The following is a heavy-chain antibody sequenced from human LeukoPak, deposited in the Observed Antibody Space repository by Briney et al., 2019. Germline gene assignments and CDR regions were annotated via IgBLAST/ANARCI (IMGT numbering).Heavy chain of an antibody. V-gene: IGHV3-48*04. Sequence: GGSLRLSCAASGFTFSSYSMLWVRQAPGKGLEWVSYISSSSTTIYYADSVKGRFTISRDNAKNSLYLQMNSLRAEDTAVYYCAREHDYWGQGTLVTVSS. CDR3: AREHDY. CDR2: ISSSSTTI. J-gene: IGHJ4*02. CDR1: GFTFSSYS.